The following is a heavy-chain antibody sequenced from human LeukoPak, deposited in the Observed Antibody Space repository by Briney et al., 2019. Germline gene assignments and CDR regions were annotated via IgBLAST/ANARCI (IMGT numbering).Heavy chain of an antibody. CDR1: GFAYSDYY. J-gene: IGHJ4*02. D-gene: IGHD2-15*01. CDR3: ARALGYCSGGTCHRHFDY. Sequence: GGSLRLSCAASGFAYSDYYMSWIRQTPGKGLEWVSYITNTGGTTYSADSVKGRFTISRDNAKNSLYLQMNSLRDEDTAIYYCARALGYCSGGTCHRHFDYWGQGTLVTVSS. CDR2: ITNTGGTT. V-gene: IGHV3-11*04.